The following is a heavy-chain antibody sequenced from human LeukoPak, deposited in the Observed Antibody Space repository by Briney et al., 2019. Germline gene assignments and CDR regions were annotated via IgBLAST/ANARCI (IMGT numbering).Heavy chain of an antibody. CDR2: IRYDGSNK. V-gene: IGHV3-30*02. D-gene: IGHD1-1*01. CDR1: GFTFSSYG. CDR3: AKSRSGSANWALQIFDN. J-gene: IGHJ4*02. Sequence: GGSLRLSCAASGFTFSSYGMHWVRQAPGKGLEWVAFIRYDGSNKYYADYVKGRFTISRDNSKNSLFVQMNSLRAEDTAVYFCAKSRSGSANWALQIFDNWGQGTLVSVSS.